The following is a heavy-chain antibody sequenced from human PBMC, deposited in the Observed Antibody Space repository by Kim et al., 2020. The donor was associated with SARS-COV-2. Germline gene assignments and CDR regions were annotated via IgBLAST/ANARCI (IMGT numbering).Heavy chain of an antibody. J-gene: IGHJ4*02. CDR3: ARDLVGFDY. D-gene: IGHD2-15*01. CDR1: GGSISSYY. CDR2: IYYSGGT. Sequence: AETLSLTCTVSGGSISSYYWSWIRQPPGKGLEWIGYIYYSGGTNYNPSLKSRVTISVDTSKNQFSLKLSSVSAADTAVYYCARDLVGFDYWGQGTLVTVSS. V-gene: IGHV4-59*01.